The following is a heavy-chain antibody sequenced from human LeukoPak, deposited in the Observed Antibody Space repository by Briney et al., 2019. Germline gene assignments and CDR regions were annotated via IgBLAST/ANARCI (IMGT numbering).Heavy chain of an antibody. CDR1: GFTFSSYW. CDR3: SKRAGAYSLPYDY. CDR2: IYSDNT. Sequence: GGSLRLSCAGSGFTFSSYWMSWVRQAPGKGLEWVSFIYSDNTHFSDPVKGRFTISRDNSKDTLYLQMNRLKPDDTAVYFCSKRAGAYSLPYDYWGQGTLVTVSS. J-gene: IGHJ4*02. D-gene: IGHD1-26*01. V-gene: IGHV3-53*01.